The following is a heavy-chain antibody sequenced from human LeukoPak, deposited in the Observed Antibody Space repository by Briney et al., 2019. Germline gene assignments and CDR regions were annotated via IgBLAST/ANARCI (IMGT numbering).Heavy chain of an antibody. V-gene: IGHV3-48*03. D-gene: IGHD4-23*01. CDR2: ISSSGSTI. CDR3: ARAPSTTVVTPGEDYYYGMDV. Sequence: AGGSLRLSCAASGFTFSGYEMNWVRQAPGKGLEWVSYISSSGSTIYYADSVKGRFTISRDNAKNSLYLQMNSLRAEDTAVYYCARAPSTTVVTPGEDYYYGMDVWGQGTTVTVSS. J-gene: IGHJ6*02. CDR1: GFTFSGYE.